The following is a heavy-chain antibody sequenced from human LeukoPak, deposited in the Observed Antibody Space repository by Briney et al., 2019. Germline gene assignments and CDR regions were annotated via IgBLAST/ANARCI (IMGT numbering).Heavy chain of an antibody. J-gene: IGHJ6*03. CDR1: GGTFNSYA. D-gene: IGHD5-24*01. V-gene: IGHV1-69*05. Sequence: GSSVKVSCKASGGTFNSYAISWVRQAPGQGLEWMGGIMPLFGTANYAQEFQGRVTFTTDESASTAYMEVSSLRSEDTAVYYCASGSLGDGYGVGGYYQYMVVWGKGTTVTVSS. CDR3: ASGSLGDGYGVGGYYQYMVV. CDR2: IMPLFGTA.